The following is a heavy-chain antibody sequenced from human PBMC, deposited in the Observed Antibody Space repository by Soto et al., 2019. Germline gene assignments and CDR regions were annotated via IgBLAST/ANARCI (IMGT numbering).Heavy chain of an antibody. J-gene: IGHJ6*03. D-gene: IGHD6-13*01. Sequence: ASVKVSCKASGYTFTGYYMHWVRQAPGQGLEWMGWINPNSGGTNYAQKFQGWVTMTRDTSISTAYMELSRLRSDDTAVYYCARDGSSSWYKRDYYSHYMDVWGKGTTVTVSS. CDR1: GYTFTGYY. V-gene: IGHV1-2*04. CDR2: INPNSGGT. CDR3: ARDGSSSWYKRDYYSHYMDV.